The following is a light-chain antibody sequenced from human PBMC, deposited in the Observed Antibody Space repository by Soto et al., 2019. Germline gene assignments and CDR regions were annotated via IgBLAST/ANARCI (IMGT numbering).Light chain of an antibody. V-gene: IGLV2-14*01. Sequence: QSALTQPASVSGSPGQSITISCTGTSSDVGAYDYVSWYQQHPGKAPKFMLYEVSNRPSGRSNRFSGSKSGNTASLTISGLQAEDEADYYCSSHTTSNTWVFGGGTKLTVL. J-gene: IGLJ3*02. CDR3: SSHTTSNTWV. CDR2: EVS. CDR1: SSDVGAYDY.